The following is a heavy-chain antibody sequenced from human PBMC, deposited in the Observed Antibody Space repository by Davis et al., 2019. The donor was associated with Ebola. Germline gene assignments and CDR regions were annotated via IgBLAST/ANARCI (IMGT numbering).Heavy chain of an antibody. Sequence: ASVKVSCKASGYTFTSYGISWVRQAPGQGLEWMGWISAYNGNTNYAQKLQGRVTMTTDTSTSTAYMELRSLRSDDTAVYYCARSRAVFGVAIWAYWGQGTLVTVSS. CDR3: ARSRAVFGVAIWAY. CDR1: GYTFTSYG. V-gene: IGHV1-18*01. D-gene: IGHD3-3*01. CDR2: ISAYNGNT. J-gene: IGHJ4*02.